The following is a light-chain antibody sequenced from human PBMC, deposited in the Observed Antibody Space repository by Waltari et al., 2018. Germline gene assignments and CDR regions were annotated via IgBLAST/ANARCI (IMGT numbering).Light chain of an antibody. CDR1: QSVSSSY. CDR3: QQYGRSWNT. Sequence: ELVLTQSPGTLSLSPGERATLYCRASQSVSSSYLAWYQQKPGQAPRLLIHGASSRATGIPDRFSGSGSGTDFTLTISRLEPEDFAVYYCQQYGRSWNTFGQGTKLEIK. J-gene: IGKJ2*01. V-gene: IGKV3-20*01. CDR2: GAS.